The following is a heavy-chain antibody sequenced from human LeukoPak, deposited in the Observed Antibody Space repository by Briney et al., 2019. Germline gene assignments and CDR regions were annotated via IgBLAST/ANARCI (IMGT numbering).Heavy chain of an antibody. CDR1: GFTFDDYA. CDR3: ARELEIAVAGTLGY. V-gene: IGHV3-43*02. Sequence: GGSLRLSCAASGFTFDDYAMHWVRQAPGKGLEWVSLISGDGGSTYYADSVKGRFTISRDHSKNTLYLQMKSLRAEDTAVYYCARELEIAVAGTLGYWGQGTLVTVSS. J-gene: IGHJ4*02. D-gene: IGHD6-19*01. CDR2: ISGDGGST.